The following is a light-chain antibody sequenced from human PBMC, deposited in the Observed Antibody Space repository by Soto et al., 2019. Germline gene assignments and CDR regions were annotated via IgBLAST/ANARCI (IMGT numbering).Light chain of an antibody. V-gene: IGLV4-69*01. CDR1: SGHSSYA. Sequence: QSVLTQSPSASASLGASVKLTCTLSSGHSSYAIAWHQQHPEKGPRYLMKLYSDSSHRKGDGVPDRFSGSSSGSERYLTSSSLQSEDEADYYCQTWGTGIQVFGGGTKLTVL. CDR3: QTWGTGIQV. J-gene: IGLJ3*02. CDR2: LYSDSSH.